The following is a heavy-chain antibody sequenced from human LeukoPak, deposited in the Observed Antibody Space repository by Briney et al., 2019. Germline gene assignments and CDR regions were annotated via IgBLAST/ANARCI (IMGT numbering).Heavy chain of an antibody. D-gene: IGHD2-15*01. V-gene: IGHV3-21*01. J-gene: IGHJ6*02. CDR1: GFTFSSYS. Sequence: GGSLRLSCAAPGFTFSSYSMNWVRQAPGKGLEWVSSISSSSSYIYYADSVKGRLTISRDNAKNSLYLQMNSLRAEDTAVYYCARSYSPSGDYYYYGMDVWGQGTTVTVSS. CDR2: ISSSSSYI. CDR3: ARSYSPSGDYYYYGMDV.